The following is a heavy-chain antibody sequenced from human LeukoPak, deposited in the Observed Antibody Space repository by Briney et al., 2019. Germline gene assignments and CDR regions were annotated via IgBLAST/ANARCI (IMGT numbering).Heavy chain of an antibody. Sequence: SETLSLTXTVSGGSISSSSYYWGWIRQPPGKGLEWIGSIYYSGSTYYNPSLKSRVTISVDTSKNQFFLKLSSVTAADTAVYYCARQRITGGYYDSSGYYYWGQGTLVTVSS. CDR3: ARQRITGGYYDSSGYYY. CDR2: IYYSGST. CDR1: GGSISSSSYY. V-gene: IGHV4-39*01. J-gene: IGHJ4*02. D-gene: IGHD3-22*01.